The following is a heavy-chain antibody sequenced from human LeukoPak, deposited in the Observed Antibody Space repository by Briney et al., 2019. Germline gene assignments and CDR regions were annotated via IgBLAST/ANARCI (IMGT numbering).Heavy chain of an antibody. CDR2: ISGSGGST. CDR3: AKDRVLYYYDSSGYPAGY. V-gene: IGHV3-23*01. CDR1: GFTFSSYA. Sequence: GGSLRLSCAASGFTFSSYAMSWVRQAPGKGLEWVSAISGSGGSTYCADSVKGRFTISRDNSKNTLYLQMNSLRAEDTAVYYCAKDRVLYYYDSSGYPAGYWGQGTLVTVSS. D-gene: IGHD3-22*01. J-gene: IGHJ4*02.